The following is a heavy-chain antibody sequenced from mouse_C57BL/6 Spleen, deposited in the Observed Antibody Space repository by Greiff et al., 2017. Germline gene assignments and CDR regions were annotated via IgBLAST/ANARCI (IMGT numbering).Heavy chain of an antibody. J-gene: IGHJ4*01. CDR3: AGSGTTVVGYALDY. CDR1: GYTFTSYW. Sequence: QVQLQQPGAELVKPGASVKLSCKASGYTFTSYWMHWVKQRPGQGLEWIGMFHPNSGSTNYNEKFKGKATLTVDKSSSTAYMQLSSLTSEDSAVYDCAGSGTTVVGYALDYWGQGTSVTVSS. CDR2: FHPNSGST. D-gene: IGHD1-1*01. V-gene: IGHV1-64*01.